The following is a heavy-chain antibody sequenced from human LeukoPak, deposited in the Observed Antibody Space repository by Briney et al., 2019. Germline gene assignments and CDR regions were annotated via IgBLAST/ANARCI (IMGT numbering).Heavy chain of an antibody. D-gene: IGHD3-10*01. CDR3: ARSQNYYGSGDY. V-gene: IGHV4-61*03. J-gene: IGHJ4*02. CDR2: IYYTGKA. Sequence: SETLSLTCTVSGDSVSNGNYYWSWLRQPPGKALEWIGYIYYTGKAYYNPSLEGRVTILVDTSRNHFSVKLSSVTAADTAVYYCARSQNYYGSGDYWSQGTLVTVSS. CDR1: GDSVSNGNYY.